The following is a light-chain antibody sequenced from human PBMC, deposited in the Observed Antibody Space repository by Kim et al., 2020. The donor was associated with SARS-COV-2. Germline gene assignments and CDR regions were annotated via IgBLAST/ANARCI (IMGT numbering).Light chain of an antibody. J-gene: IGKJ1*01. V-gene: IGKV1-NL1*01. Sequence: ASMGESVTIHCRASQHIRDSLALYQQKPGRAPNLLVFSATRLASGVPSRFSASASETEYTLTISSLQPEDFAIYYCQQYSGTLATFGRGTKVDIK. CDR3: QQYSGTLAT. CDR1: QHIRDS. CDR2: SAT.